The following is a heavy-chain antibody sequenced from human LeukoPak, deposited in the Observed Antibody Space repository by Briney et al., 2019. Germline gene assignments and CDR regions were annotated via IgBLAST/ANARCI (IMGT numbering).Heavy chain of an antibody. CDR2: IYYSGST. CDR1: GGSISSGDYY. CDR3: ARDSGGDSGYDFYGDY. Sequence: SETLSLTCTVSGGSISSGDYYWSWIRQPPGKGLEWIGYIYYSGSTYYNPSLKSRVTISVDTSKNQFSLKLSSVTAADTAVYYCARDSGGDSGYDFYGDYWGQGTLVTVSS. V-gene: IGHV4-30-4*01. D-gene: IGHD5-12*01. J-gene: IGHJ4*02.